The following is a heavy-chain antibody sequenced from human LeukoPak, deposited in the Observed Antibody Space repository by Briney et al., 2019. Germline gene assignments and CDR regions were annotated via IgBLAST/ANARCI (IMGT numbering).Heavy chain of an antibody. CDR2: TYYRSKWYN. V-gene: IGHV6-1*01. CDR3: ARDRYSSSWYSNWFDP. CDR1: GDSVSSNSAA. Sequence: SQTLSLTCAISGDSVSSNSAAWNWIRQSPSRGLEWLGRTYYRSKWYNDYAVSVKSRIAINPDTSKNQFSLQLNSVTPEDTAVYYCARDRYSSSWYSNWFDPWGQGTLVTVSS. J-gene: IGHJ5*02. D-gene: IGHD6-13*01.